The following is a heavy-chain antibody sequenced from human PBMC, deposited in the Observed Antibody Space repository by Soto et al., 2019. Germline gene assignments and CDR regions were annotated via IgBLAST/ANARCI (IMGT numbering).Heavy chain of an antibody. V-gene: IGHV4-59*01. CDR1: GGSIGRNY. CDR2: IYYSGTT. Sequence: LSLTCTVSGGSIGRNYWSWIRQPPGKGLQWIGYIYYSGTTDYNPSLKSRVTMSVDTSKMQFSLRLTSVTAADTAVYYCARGPYDGFDVWGQGTMVTVSS. CDR3: ARGPYDGFDV. J-gene: IGHJ3*01.